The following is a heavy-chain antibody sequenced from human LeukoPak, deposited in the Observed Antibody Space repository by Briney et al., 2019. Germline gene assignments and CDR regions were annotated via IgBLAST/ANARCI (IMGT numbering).Heavy chain of an antibody. Sequence: PGGSLRLSCVGSGFIFRSYAVTWVRQAPGKGLDWVSSITANGDATYYADSVKGRFTISRDNAKNTLYLQMNTLRVEDTAVYYCTRDLMDYDVSTGLHHYYMDVWGQGTTVTVSS. CDR1: GFIFRSYA. CDR3: TRDLMDYDVSTGLHHYYMDV. CDR2: ITANGDAT. J-gene: IGHJ6*02. V-gene: IGHV3-23*01. D-gene: IGHD3-9*01.